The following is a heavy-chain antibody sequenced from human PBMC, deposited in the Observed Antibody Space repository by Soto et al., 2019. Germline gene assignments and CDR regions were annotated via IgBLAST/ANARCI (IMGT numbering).Heavy chain of an antibody. CDR2: IYPGDSDT. CDR1: GYSFTSYW. D-gene: IGHD3-3*01. J-gene: IGHJ6*02. Sequence: LGESLKISCKGSGYSFTSYWIGWVRQMPGKGLEWMGIIYPGDSDTRYSPSFQGQVTISADKSISTAYLQWSSLKASDTAMYYCATPYYDFWSGYYGPPYGMDVWGQGTTVTVSS. V-gene: IGHV5-51*01. CDR3: ATPYYDFWSGYYGPPYGMDV.